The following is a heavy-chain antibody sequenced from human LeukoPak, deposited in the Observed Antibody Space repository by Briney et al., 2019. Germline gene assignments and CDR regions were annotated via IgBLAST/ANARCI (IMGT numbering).Heavy chain of an antibody. CDR2: IRYDGSNK. CDR1: GFTFSSYG. V-gene: IGHV3-30*02. CDR3: ASSGYGSGSADYYYYYMDV. Sequence: GGSLRLSCAASGFTFSSYGMHWVRQAPGKGLEWVAFIRYDGSNKYYADSVKGRFTISRDNSKNTLYLQMNSLRAEDTAVYYCASSGYGSGSADYYYYYMDVWGKGTTVTVSS. J-gene: IGHJ6*03. D-gene: IGHD3-10*01.